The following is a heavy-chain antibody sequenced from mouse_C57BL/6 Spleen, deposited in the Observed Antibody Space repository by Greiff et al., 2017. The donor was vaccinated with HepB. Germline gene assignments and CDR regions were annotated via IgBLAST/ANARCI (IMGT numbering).Heavy chain of an antibody. Sequence: DVMLVESGGGLVQPGGSLKLSCAASGFTFSDYGMAWVRQAPRKGPEWVAFISNLAYSIYYADTVTGRFTISRENAKNTLYLERSSLRSEDTAMYYCARRDYYYGLDYWGQGTTLTVSS. CDR2: ISNLAYSI. CDR1: GFTFSDYG. V-gene: IGHV5-15*04. CDR3: ARRDYYYGLDY. D-gene: IGHD1-1*01. J-gene: IGHJ2*01.